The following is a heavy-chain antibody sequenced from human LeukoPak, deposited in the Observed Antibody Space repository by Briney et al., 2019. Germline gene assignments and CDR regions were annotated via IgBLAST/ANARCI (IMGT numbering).Heavy chain of an antibody. CDR1: GFTFSSYA. V-gene: IGHV3-23*01. J-gene: IGHJ6*02. Sequence: GGSLRLSCAASGFTFSSYAMSWVRQAPGKGLEWVSAISGSGGSTYYADSVKGRFTISRDNAKNSLYLQMNSLRAEDTALYYCAKDFNYYYYYGMDVWGQGTTATVSS. CDR2: ISGSGGST. CDR3: AKDFNYYYYYGMDV.